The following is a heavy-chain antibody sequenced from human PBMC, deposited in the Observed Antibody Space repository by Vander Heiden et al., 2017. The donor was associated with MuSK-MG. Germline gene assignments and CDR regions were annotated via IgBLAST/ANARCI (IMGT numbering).Heavy chain of an antibody. V-gene: IGHV3-72*01. CDR2: MRNKANSDTT. CDR1: GFRFSDYR. Sequence: EVQLVESGGGLVQPGGSLRLPCAASGFRFSDYRMDWVRQVQGKGLEWIARMRNKANSDTTEYAASVRGRFTISRDDSHNLLYLELTNLKAEDTAVYFCSRDRGTWSFDNWGQGALVTVSP. D-gene: IGHD1-1*01. J-gene: IGHJ4*02. CDR3: SRDRGTWSFDN.